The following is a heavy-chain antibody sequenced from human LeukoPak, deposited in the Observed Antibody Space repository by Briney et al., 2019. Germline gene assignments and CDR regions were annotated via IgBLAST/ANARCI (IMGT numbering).Heavy chain of an antibody. V-gene: IGHV4-34*01. CDR3: ARASYSGSHYDWFDP. J-gene: IGHJ5*02. D-gene: IGHD1-26*01. Sequence: GSLRLSCAASGFTFSSYSMNWVRQAPGKGLEWIGEINHSGSTNYNPSLKSRVTISVDTSKNQFSLKLSSVTAADTAVYYCARASYSGSHYDWFDPWGQGTLVTVSS. CDR2: INHSGST. CDR1: GFTFSSYS.